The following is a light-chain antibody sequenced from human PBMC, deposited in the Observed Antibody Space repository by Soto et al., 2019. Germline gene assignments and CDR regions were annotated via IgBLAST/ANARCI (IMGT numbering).Light chain of an antibody. Sequence: GDRVTITCRASLDINRWLAWYQVRPGKPPKLLIAGAFVLQSGVPSRFSGSGYGTDFALTIDNLQPEDFATYYCQQADSYPITFGQGTRLEN. CDR2: GAF. CDR3: QQADSYPIT. J-gene: IGKJ5*01. V-gene: IGKV1D-12*01. CDR1: LDINRW.